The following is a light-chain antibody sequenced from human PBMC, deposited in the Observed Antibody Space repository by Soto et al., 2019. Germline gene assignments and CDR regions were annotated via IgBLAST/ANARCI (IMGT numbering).Light chain of an antibody. V-gene: IGLV2-14*01. CDR2: EVT. CDR1: SSDVGFYNY. Sequence: QSVLTQPASVSGSPGQSITISCSGTSSDVGFYNYVSWFQQYPGKAPKLMIFEVTNRPSGVSDRFSGSKSDNTASLTISGLQADDEADYYCNSYASGNTRVFGTGTKLTVL. CDR3: NSYASGNTRV. J-gene: IGLJ1*01.